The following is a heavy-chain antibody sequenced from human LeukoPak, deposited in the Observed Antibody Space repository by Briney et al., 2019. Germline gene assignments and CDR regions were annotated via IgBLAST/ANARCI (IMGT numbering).Heavy chain of an antibody. CDR3: ARDLGSYSSGWYMGFDY. V-gene: IGHV3-48*01. CDR2: ISGTSNTI. D-gene: IGHD6-19*01. J-gene: IGHJ4*02. CDR1: GFTFSSYS. Sequence: GGSLKLSCVGSGFTFSSYSMNWVRQAPGKGLEWVSYISGTSNTIYYDDSVKGRFTVSRDNAKNSLYLQMNSLRAEDTAIYYCARDLGSYSSGWYMGFDYWGQGTLVTVSS.